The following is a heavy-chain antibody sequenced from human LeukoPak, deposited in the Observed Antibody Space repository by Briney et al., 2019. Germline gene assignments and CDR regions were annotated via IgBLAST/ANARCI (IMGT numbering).Heavy chain of an antibody. CDR3: ARDDGYGGNN. Sequence: PSETLSLTCTVSGGSISSYYWSWIRQPPGKGLEWIGYIYYSGSTNYNPSLKSRVTISVDTSKNQFSLKLSSVTAADTAVYYCARDDGYGGNNWGQGTLVTVST. J-gene: IGHJ4*02. D-gene: IGHD4-23*01. CDR1: GGSISSYY. V-gene: IGHV4-59*01. CDR2: IYYSGST.